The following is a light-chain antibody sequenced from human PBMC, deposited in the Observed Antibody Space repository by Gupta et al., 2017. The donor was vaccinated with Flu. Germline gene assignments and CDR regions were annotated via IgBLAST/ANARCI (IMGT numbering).Light chain of an antibody. J-gene: IGLJ3*02. CDR2: KDS. Sequence: SYELTQPPSVSVSPGQTARITCSGDALPKQYAYWYQQKPGQAPGLVIYKDSERPSGIPERFSGSSSGTTVTLTISGVQAEDEADYYCQSADSRGTWVFGGGTKLTVL. CDR3: QSADSRGTWV. CDR1: ALPKQY. V-gene: IGLV3-25*02.